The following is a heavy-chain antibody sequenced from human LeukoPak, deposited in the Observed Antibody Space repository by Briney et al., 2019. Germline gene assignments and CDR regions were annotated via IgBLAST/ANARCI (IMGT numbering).Heavy chain of an antibody. V-gene: IGHV4-30-2*01. CDR2: IYHSGST. CDR3: ATSSRWDSSLIVFDY. D-gene: IGHD3-22*01. CDR1: GGSISSGGYY. J-gene: IGHJ4*02. Sequence: PSQTLSLTCTVSGGSISSGGYYWSWIRQPPGKGLEWIGYIYHSGSTYYNPSLKSRVTISVDRSKNQFSLKLSSVTAADTAVYYCATSSRWDSSLIVFDYWGQGTLVTVSS.